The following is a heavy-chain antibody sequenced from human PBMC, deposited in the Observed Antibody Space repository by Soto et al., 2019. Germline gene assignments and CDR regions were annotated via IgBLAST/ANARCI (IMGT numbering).Heavy chain of an antibody. CDR2: ISGSGGST. Sequence: EVQLLESGGGLVQPGGSLRLSCAASGFTFSSYAMSWVRQAPGKGLEWVSAISGSGGSTYYADSVKGRFTISRDNSKNTVYFEMDSLSAEDTGGYYCAKCKVGINWNYGMDVWGQGTTVPVSS. V-gene: IGHV3-23*01. J-gene: IGHJ6*02. D-gene: IGHD1-1*01. CDR1: GFTFSSYA. CDR3: AKCKVGINWNYGMDV.